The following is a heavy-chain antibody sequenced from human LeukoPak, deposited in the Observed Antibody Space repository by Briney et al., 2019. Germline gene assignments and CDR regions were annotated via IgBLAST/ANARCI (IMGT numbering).Heavy chain of an antibody. CDR2: IYPGDSDT. Sequence: GEALKISLKGSGYSFTSYWIGWVRQMPGKGLELMGIIYPGDSDTRYSPSFQGQVTISADKSISTAYLQWSSLKASDTAMYYCARLWDYGDSRNFDYWGQGTLVTVSS. CDR1: GYSFTSYW. D-gene: IGHD4-17*01. CDR3: ARLWDYGDSRNFDY. J-gene: IGHJ4*02. V-gene: IGHV5-51*01.